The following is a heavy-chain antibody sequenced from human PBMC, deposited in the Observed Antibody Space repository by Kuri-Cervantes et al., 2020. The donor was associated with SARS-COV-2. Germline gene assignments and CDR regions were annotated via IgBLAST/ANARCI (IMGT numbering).Heavy chain of an antibody. CDR1: GFTFSSYA. Sequence: GESLKISCAASGFTFSSYAMSWVRQAPGKGLEWVSYISSSSSYTNYADSVKGRFTISRDNAKNSLYLQMNSLRAEDTAVYYCTRDPGAPQPSCSGGSCVAFDIWGQGTMVTVSS. J-gene: IGHJ3*02. CDR2: ISSSSSYT. CDR3: TRDPGAPQPSCSGGSCVAFDI. V-gene: IGHV3-21*05. D-gene: IGHD2-15*01.